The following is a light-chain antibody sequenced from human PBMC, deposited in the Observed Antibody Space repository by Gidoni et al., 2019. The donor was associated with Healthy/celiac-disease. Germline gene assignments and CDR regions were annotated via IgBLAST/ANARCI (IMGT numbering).Light chain of an antibody. J-gene: IGKJ1*01. V-gene: IGKV1-39*01. CDR3: QQSYSTPWT. CDR1: QSISSS. CDR2: AAS. Sequence: DIQRTQSPSSLSASVGDRVTITCRASQSISSSLNWYQQKPGKAPKLLIYAASSLPSGVPPRFSGSGSGTDFTLTISSLQPEDFATYYWQQSYSTPWTFGQGTKVEIK.